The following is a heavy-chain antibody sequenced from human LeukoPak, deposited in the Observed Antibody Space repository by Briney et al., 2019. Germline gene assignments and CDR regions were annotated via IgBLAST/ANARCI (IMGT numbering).Heavy chain of an antibody. J-gene: IGHJ4*02. Sequence: GGALRLSCAAPGFTFCSYAMSWVRQAPGKGLGWVSAISGSGGSTYYADSVKGRFTISRDNSKNTLYLQMNSLRAEDTAVYYCAKDRGYSYGYEDYWGQGTLVTVSS. D-gene: IGHD5-18*01. CDR2: ISGSGGST. V-gene: IGHV3-23*01. CDR3: AKDRGYSYGYEDY. CDR1: GFTFCSYA.